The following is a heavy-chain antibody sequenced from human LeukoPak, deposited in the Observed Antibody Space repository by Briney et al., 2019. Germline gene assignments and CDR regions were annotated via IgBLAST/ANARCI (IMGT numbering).Heavy chain of an antibody. CDR1: GYSISSGYY. CDR3: ARVPIIVVPAAIFSWFDP. Sequence: PSETLSLTCTVSGYSISSGYYWGWIRQPPGKGLEWIGSIYHSGSTYYNPSLKSRVTISVDTSKNQFSLKLSSVTAADTAVYYCARVPIIVVPAAIFSWFDPWGQGTLVTVSS. V-gene: IGHV4-38-2*02. J-gene: IGHJ5*02. D-gene: IGHD2-2*02. CDR2: IYHSGST.